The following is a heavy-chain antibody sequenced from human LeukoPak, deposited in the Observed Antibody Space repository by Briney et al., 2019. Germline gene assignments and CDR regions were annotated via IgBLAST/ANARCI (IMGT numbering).Heavy chain of an antibody. D-gene: IGHD6-13*01. CDR2: IYHSGST. V-gene: IGHV4-38-2*01. Sequence: SETLSLTCAVSGYSISSGHYWGWIRQPPGKGLEWIGSIYHSGSTYYNPSLKSRVTISVDTSKNQFSLKLSSVTAADTAVYYCARGLSWSEDAFDIWGQGTMVTVSS. J-gene: IGHJ3*02. CDR1: GYSISSGHY. CDR3: ARGLSWSEDAFDI.